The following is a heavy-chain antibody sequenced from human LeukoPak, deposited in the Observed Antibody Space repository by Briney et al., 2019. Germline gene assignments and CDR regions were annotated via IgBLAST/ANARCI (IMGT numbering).Heavy chain of an antibody. Sequence: ASVKVSCKASGYTFTSYGISWVRQAPGQGLEWMGWISAYNGNTNYAQKFQGRVTITADKSTSTAYMELSSLRSEDTAVYYCARHGYCSGGSCSPSDAFDIWGQGTMVTVSS. CDR3: ARHGYCSGGSCSPSDAFDI. CDR1: GYTFTSYG. CDR2: ISAYNGNT. J-gene: IGHJ3*02. D-gene: IGHD2-15*01. V-gene: IGHV1-18*01.